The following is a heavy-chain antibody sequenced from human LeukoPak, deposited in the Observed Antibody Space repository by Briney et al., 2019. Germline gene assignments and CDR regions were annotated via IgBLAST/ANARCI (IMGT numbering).Heavy chain of an antibody. V-gene: IGHV4-38-2*02. CDR3: GSQKEWSLTEYHFDY. CDR2: VYHSGST. D-gene: IGHD3-3*01. Sequence: SETLSLTCTVSGYSISSGYYCGWIRQPPGKGLEWIGSVYHSGSTYYNLSLKSRVTISMDKSKNQFSLKLTAVTAADTAVYYCGSQKEWSLTEYHFDYWGQGTLVTVSS. J-gene: IGHJ4*02. CDR1: GYSISSGYY.